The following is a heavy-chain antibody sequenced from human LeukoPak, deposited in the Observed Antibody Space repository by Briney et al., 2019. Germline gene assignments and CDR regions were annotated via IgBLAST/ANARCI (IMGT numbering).Heavy chain of an antibody. CDR1: GYTFIRYG. CDR2: ISPYNGNT. J-gene: IGHJ5*02. D-gene: IGHD6-19*01. Sequence: ASVKVSCKASGYTFIRYGISWVRQAPGQGLEWMGWISPYNGNTKYLQKLQGRVTMTTDTSTSTAYMELRSLTSDDTAVYYCARVEGAQYSSGWLNWFDPWGQGTLVTVSS. CDR3: ARVEGAQYSSGWLNWFDP. V-gene: IGHV1-18*01.